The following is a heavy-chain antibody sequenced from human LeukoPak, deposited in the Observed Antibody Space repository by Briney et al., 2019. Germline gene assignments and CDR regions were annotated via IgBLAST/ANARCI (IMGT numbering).Heavy chain of an antibody. CDR2: IRYDGSNK. D-gene: IGHD5-18*01. CDR3: AREREYNYGHMLGY. J-gene: IGHJ4*02. Sequence: GGSLRLSCAASGFTFSSYGMHWVPQAPGKGLEWVTYIRYDGSNKYYADSVKGRFTIYRDNSKNTLYLQMNSLRAEDTAVYYCAREREYNYGHMLGYWGQGTLVTVSS. CDR1: GFTFSSYG. V-gene: IGHV3-30*02.